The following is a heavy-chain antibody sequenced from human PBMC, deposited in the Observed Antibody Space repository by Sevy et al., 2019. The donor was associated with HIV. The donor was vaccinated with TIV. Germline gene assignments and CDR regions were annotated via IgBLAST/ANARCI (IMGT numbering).Heavy chain of an antibody. CDR1: GGSISSYY. Sequence: SETLSLTCTVSGGSISSYYWSWIRQPAGKGLEWIGRIYTSGSTNYNPPLKSRVTMSVDTSKNQFSLKLGSVTAADTAVYYCARDGVPWGYSYGYDYWGQGTLVTVSS. J-gene: IGHJ4*02. CDR3: ARDGVPWGYSYGYDY. V-gene: IGHV4-4*07. D-gene: IGHD5-18*01. CDR2: IYTSGST.